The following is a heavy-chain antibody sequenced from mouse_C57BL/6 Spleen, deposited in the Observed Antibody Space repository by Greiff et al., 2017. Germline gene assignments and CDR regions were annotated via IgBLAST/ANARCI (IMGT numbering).Heavy chain of an antibody. Sequence: VKLVESGAELARPGASVKLSCKASGYTFTSYGISWVKQRTGQGLEWIGEIYPRSGNTYYNEKFKGKATLTADKSSSTAYMELRSLTSEDSAVYFCAYSNYVDYWGQGTTLTVSS. J-gene: IGHJ2*01. CDR2: IYPRSGNT. D-gene: IGHD2-5*01. V-gene: IGHV1-81*01. CDR1: GYTFTSYG. CDR3: AYSNYVDY.